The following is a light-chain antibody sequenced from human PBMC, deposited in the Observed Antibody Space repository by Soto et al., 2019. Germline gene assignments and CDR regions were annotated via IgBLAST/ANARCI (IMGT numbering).Light chain of an antibody. CDR1: SSDVGAYEH. V-gene: IGLV2-14*03. Sequence: QSALTQPASVSGSPGQSVTISCTGASSDVGAYEHVSWYQQHPGRAPKLILYDDNNRPSGVSNHFSGSKSGNTASLVISGLQANDEADYYCSSYSTTNILVFGSGTKLTVL. CDR3: SSYSTTNILV. CDR2: DDN. J-gene: IGLJ1*01.